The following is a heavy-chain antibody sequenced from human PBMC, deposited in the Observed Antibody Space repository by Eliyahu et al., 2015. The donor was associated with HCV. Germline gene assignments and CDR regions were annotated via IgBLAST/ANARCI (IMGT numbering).Heavy chain of an antibody. CDR1: GGSFSGYY. CDR2: INHSGST. Sequence: QVQLQQWGAGLLKPSETLSLTCAVYGGSFSGYYWSWIRQPPGKGLEWIGEINHSGSTNYNPSLKSRVTISVDTSKNQFSLKLSSVTAADTAVYYCARGSGYYDSSAPPYYFDYWGQGTLVTVSS. D-gene: IGHD3-22*01. J-gene: IGHJ4*02. V-gene: IGHV4-34*01. CDR3: ARGSGYYDSSAPPYYFDY.